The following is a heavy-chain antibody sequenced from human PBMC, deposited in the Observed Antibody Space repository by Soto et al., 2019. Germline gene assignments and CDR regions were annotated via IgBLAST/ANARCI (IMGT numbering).Heavy chain of an antibody. J-gene: IGHJ4*02. CDR1: GFTFSSYS. CDR3: ARVLYCSGGSCYSH. CDR2: ISSSSSYI. Sequence: GGSLRLSCAASGFTFSSYSMNWVRQAPGKGLEWVSSISSSSSYIYYADSVKGRFTISRDNAKNSLYLQMNSLRAEDTAVYYCARVLYCSGGSCYSHWGQGTLVTVSS. V-gene: IGHV3-21*01. D-gene: IGHD2-15*01.